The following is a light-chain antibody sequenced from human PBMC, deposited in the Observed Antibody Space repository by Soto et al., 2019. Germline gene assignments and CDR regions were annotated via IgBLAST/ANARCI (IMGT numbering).Light chain of an antibody. CDR1: QSVAHD. CDR2: GAS. V-gene: IGKV3-15*01. CDR3: QQYGSWT. J-gene: IGKJ1*01. Sequence: EIVMTQSPATLSVSPGERATLSCRASQSVAHDLAWYQQKPGQAPRLLIYGASTRATGIPARFSGSGSGTEFTLTISSLQSEDFAVYYCQQYGSWTFGQGTKVEIK.